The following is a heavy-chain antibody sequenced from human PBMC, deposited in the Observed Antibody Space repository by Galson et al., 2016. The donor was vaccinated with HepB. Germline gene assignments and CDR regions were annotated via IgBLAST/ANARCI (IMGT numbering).Heavy chain of an antibody. Sequence: SLRLSCAASGFTFTYYAMTWVRQAPGKGLEWVSTITGSGGVTYYADSVKGRFTISRDNSKNTLYLQMNSLRAEDTALYYCVKKPDCSGGTCFDHWGQGTLVTVS. J-gene: IGHJ5*02. CDR1: GFTFTYYA. CDR3: VKKPDCSGGTCFDH. V-gene: IGHV3-23*01. D-gene: IGHD2-15*01. CDR2: ITGSGGVT.